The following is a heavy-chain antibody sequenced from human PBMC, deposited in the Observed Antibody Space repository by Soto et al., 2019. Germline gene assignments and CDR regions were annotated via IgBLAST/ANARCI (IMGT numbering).Heavy chain of an antibody. CDR2: ISGSGDST. CDR1: GFTFSTYA. D-gene: IGHD2-15*01. Sequence: EVQLLESGGDLAQPGGSLRLSCAASGFTFSTYAMSWVRQAPGKGLEWVSSISGSGDSTAYADAVTGRFSISRDNSRNIRHLQMNSRIAEDTALYYYAKKWVVEGHTDFFDVWGPGTMVTVSS. J-gene: IGHJ3*01. CDR3: AKKWVVEGHTDFFDV. V-gene: IGHV3-23*01.